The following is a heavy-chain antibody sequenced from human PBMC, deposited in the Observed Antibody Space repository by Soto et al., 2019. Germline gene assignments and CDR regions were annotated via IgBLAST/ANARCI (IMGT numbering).Heavy chain of an antibody. D-gene: IGHD2-21*02. Sequence: EVQLVESGGDLVQPGGSLRLSCAATGFTFSRFDMHWGRQVAGKGLEWVSTIGSARDTYFSDSVRGRFTITRGNGKNSLYLQMNSLRAGDTAVYYCARGDEGLFDYGMDVWGQGTTVTVSS. CDR3: ARGDEGLFDYGMDV. CDR2: IGSARDT. V-gene: IGHV3-13*01. J-gene: IGHJ6*02. CDR1: GFTFSRFD.